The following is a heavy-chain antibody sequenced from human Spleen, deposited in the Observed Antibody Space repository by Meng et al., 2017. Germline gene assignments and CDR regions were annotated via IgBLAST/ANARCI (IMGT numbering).Heavy chain of an antibody. CDR1: GFTFGDYA. CDR2: IRSKAYGGTT. J-gene: IGHJ4*02. CDR3: AKDPPSIAVAGSSH. V-gene: IGHV3-49*03. Sequence: GESLKISCTASGFTFGDYAMSWFRQAPGKGLEWVGFIRSKAYGGTTEYAASVKGRFTISRDDSKSIAYLQMNSLRAEDTAVYYCAKDPPSIAVAGSSHWGQGTLVTVSS. D-gene: IGHD6-19*01.